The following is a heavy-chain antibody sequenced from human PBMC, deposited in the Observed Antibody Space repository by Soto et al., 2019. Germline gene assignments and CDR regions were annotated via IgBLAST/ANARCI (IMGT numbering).Heavy chain of an antibody. V-gene: IGHV1-69*01. D-gene: IGHD3-22*01. CDR2: IIPIFGTA. Sequence: QVQLVQSGAEVKKPGSSVKVSCKASGGTFSSYAISWVRQAPEQGLEWMGGIIPIFGTANYAQKFQGRVTITADESTSTDYMELSSLRSEDTAVYYCARGPDYYDSGIYYYGMDVWGQGTTVTVSS. CDR3: ARGPDYYDSGIYYYGMDV. J-gene: IGHJ6*02. CDR1: GGTFSSYA.